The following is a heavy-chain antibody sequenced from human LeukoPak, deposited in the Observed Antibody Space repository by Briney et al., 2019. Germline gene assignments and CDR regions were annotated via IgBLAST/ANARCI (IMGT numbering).Heavy chain of an antibody. V-gene: IGHV4-34*01. J-gene: IGHJ6*03. D-gene: IGHD3-3*01. CDR2: INHSGST. CDR1: GGSFSGYY. Sequence: SETLSLTCAVYGGSFSGYYWSWIRQPPGKGLEWIGEINHSGSTNYNPSLKSRVTISVDTSKNQFSLKLSSVTAADTAVYYCARGRKGEYDFWSGYQYYYYYYYMDVWGKGTTVTVSS. CDR3: ARGRKGEYDFWSGYQYYYYYYYMDV.